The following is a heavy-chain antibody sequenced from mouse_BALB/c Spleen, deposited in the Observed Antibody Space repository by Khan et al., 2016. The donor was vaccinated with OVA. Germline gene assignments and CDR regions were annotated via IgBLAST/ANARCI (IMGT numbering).Heavy chain of an antibody. D-gene: IGHD2-4*01. Sequence: VELVESGPGLVAPSQSLSISCTVSGFSFTSYGVHWIRQPPGKGLEWLGVIWTGGNTNYNSALMSRLSISKDNSKSQVFLKMNSLQTDDTAIYYSARDRLRLAMDSWGQGTSVTVSS. J-gene: IGHJ4*01. CDR1: GFSFTSYG. V-gene: IGHV2-9*02. CDR2: IWTGGNT. CDR3: ARDRLRLAMDS.